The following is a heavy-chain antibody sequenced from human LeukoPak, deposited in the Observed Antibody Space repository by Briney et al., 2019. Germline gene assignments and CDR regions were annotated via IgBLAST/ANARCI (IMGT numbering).Heavy chain of an antibody. CDR1: GFRFSSYG. D-gene: IGHD1-26*01. Sequence: GGSLRLSCAASGFRFSSYGMHWVRQAPGKGLEGVAVISYDGSNKYYADSVKGRFTISRDNSKNTLYLQMNSLKTEDTAVYYCTRILLKWELPRSDAFDIWGEGTMVTVSS. CDR2: ISYDGSNK. J-gene: IGHJ3*02. CDR3: TRILLKWELPRSDAFDI. V-gene: IGHV3-33*05.